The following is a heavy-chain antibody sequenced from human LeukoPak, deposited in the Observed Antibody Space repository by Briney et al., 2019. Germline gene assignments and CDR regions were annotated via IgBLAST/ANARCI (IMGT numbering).Heavy chain of an antibody. J-gene: IGHJ4*02. D-gene: IGHD5-12*01. CDR3: AKDDDWLRFEH. CDR2: ISGSGGST. Sequence: GGSLRLSCAASGFTYSSYGMSWVRQAPGKGLEWVSAISGSGGSTYYADSVKGRFTISRDNSNHMLYLQMNSLIAEDTAIYYCAKDDDWLRFEHWGRGTPVSVSS. CDR1: GFTYSSYG. V-gene: IGHV3-23*01.